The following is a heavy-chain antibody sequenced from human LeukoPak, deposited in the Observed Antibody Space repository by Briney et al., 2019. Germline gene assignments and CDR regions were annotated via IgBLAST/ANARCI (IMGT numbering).Heavy chain of an antibody. V-gene: IGHV4-61*02. CDR2: IYTSGST. Sequence: SQTRSLTCTVSGGSISSGSYYWSWIRQPAGKGLEWIGRIYTSGSTNYNPSLKSRVTISVDTSKNQFSLKLSSVTAADTAVYYCARKLVVPAAIGWFDPWGQGTLVTVSP. J-gene: IGHJ5*02. CDR1: GGSISSGSYY. D-gene: IGHD2-2*02. CDR3: ARKLVVPAAIGWFDP.